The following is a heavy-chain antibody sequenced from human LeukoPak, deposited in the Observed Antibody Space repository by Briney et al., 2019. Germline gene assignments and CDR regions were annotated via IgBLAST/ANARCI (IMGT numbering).Heavy chain of an antibody. CDR2: VKPKSGDS. Sequence: ASVRVSCKASGYTFTNYHMHWVRQAPGQGLEWLGLVKPKSGDSDFVQKFRGRVTVTTDVSTTTIHMELSNLRSDDTAVYYCARDRGVPGPGNALDIWGQGTMVTVSS. J-gene: IGHJ3*02. CDR3: ARDRGVPGPGNALDI. D-gene: IGHD2-8*01. V-gene: IGHV1-2*06. CDR1: GYTFTNYH.